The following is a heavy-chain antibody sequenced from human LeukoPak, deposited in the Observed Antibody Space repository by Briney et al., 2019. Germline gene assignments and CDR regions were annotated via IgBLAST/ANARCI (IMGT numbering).Heavy chain of an antibody. D-gene: IGHD1-26*01. V-gene: IGHV4-39*07. CDR3: AREVRSAWASFDP. CDR1: GGSISSSSYY. CDR2: IYYSGST. Sequence: SETLSLTCTVSGGSISSSSYYWGWIRQPPGKGLEWIGSIYYSGSTYYNPSLKSRVTISVDTSKNQFSLKLSSVTAADTAVYYCAREVRSAWASFDPWGQGTLVIVSS. J-gene: IGHJ5*02.